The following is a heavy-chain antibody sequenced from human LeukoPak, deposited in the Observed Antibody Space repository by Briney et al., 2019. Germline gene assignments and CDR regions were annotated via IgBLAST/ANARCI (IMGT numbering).Heavy chain of an antibody. CDR2: IYYSGST. V-gene: IGHV4-59*01. J-gene: IGHJ6*03. CDR1: GGSISSYY. CDR3: ARGTYGDYRYYYYMDV. Sequence: TSETLSLTCTVSGGSISSYYWSWIRQPPGKGLEWIGYIYYSGSTNYNPSLKSRVTISVDTSKNQFSLKLSSVTAADTAVYYCARGTYGDYRYYYYMDVWGKGTTVTISS. D-gene: IGHD4-17*01.